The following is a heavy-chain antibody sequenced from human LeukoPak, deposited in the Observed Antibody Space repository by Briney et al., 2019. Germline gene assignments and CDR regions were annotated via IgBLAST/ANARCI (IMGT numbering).Heavy chain of an antibody. CDR3: ARATQYSSSWFSYYYGMDV. CDR2: MNPNSGNT. Sequence: ASVTVSCKASGYTFTSYDINWVRQATGQGLEWMGWMNPNSGNTGYAQKFQGRVTMTRNTSISTAYMELSSLRSEDTAVYYCARATQYSSSWFSYYYGMDVWGQGTTVTVSS. D-gene: IGHD6-13*01. CDR1: GYTFTSYD. J-gene: IGHJ6*02. V-gene: IGHV1-8*01.